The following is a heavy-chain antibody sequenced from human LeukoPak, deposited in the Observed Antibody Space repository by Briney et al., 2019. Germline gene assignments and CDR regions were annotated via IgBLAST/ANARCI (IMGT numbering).Heavy chain of an antibody. D-gene: IGHD6-19*01. CDR2: IYYSGSST. CDR3: ARVDNSGWYTMDY. CDR1: GGSISNYY. J-gene: IGHJ4*02. Sequence: PSETLSLTCTVSGGSISNYYWRWIRQPPGKGREWIGYIYYSGSSTNYNPSLKSRVTISVDTSKNQFSLNLNSVTAADTAVYYCARVDNSGWYTMDYWGQGTLVTVSS. V-gene: IGHV4-59*01.